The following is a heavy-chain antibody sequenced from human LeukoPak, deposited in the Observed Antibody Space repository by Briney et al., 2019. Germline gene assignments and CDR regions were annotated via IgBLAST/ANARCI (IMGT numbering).Heavy chain of an antibody. D-gene: IGHD6-19*01. CDR3: AKDEGYSSGWYGPGN. J-gene: IGHJ4*02. CDR1: GFTFDDYA. CDR2: ISWNGGSR. Sequence: GGSLRLSCAASGFTFDDYAMRWGRHGPGKGLEWVSGISWNGGSRIYADSVKGRFTISRDNAKNSLYLQMNSLRAEDTALYYCAKDEGYSSGWYGPGNWGQGTLVTVSS. V-gene: IGHV3-9*01.